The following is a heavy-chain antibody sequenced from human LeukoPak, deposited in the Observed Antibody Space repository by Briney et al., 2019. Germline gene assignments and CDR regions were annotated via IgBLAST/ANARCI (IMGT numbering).Heavy chain of an antibody. Sequence: PSETLSLTCTVSGGSISSYYWSWIRQPAGKGLEWIGRIYTSGSTNYNPSLKSRVTMSVDTSKNQFSLKLSSVTAADTAVYYCAREVPQFDCGSTSCYSHYYYYYMDVWGKGTTVTVSS. CDR1: GGSISSYY. J-gene: IGHJ6*03. CDR3: AREVPQFDCGSTSCYSHYYYYYMDV. D-gene: IGHD2-2*01. V-gene: IGHV4-4*07. CDR2: IYTSGST.